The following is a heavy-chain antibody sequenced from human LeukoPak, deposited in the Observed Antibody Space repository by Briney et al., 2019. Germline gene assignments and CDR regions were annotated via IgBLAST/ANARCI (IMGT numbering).Heavy chain of an antibody. Sequence: SETLSLTCTVSGGSVSSRSYSSGWIRQPPGKGLEWTGYIYYSGSTNYNPSLKSRVTLSVDTSKNQFSLQLSSVTAACTAVCDCARETRWYDILPGYYQNNFDYWGQGTLVTVS. D-gene: IGHD3-9*01. CDR3: ARETRWYDILPGYYQNNFDY. CDR1: GGSVSSRSYS. V-gene: IGHV4-61*01. J-gene: IGHJ4*02. CDR2: IYYSGST.